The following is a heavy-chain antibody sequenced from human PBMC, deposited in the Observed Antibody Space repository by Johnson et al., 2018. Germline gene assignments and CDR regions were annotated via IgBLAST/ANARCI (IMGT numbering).Heavy chain of an antibody. J-gene: IGHJ3*02. CDR1: GFTFSNYA. Sequence: VQLVQSGGGLVQPGGALRLSCAVSGFTFSNYAMSWVGQAPGKGLECVSTISGRGASAYYADSVKGRFTISRDNSKNTLYLQMNSLRAEDTAVYYWAKDYTSNWDHDAFDIWGQGTMVTVSS. V-gene: IGHV3-23*04. D-gene: IGHD6-13*01. CDR2: ISGRGASA. CDR3: AKDYTSNWDHDAFDI.